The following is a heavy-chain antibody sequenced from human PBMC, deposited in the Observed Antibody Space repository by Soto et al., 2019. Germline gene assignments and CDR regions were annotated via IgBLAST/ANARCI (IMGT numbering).Heavy chain of an antibody. V-gene: IGHV4-30-2*01. J-gene: IGHJ4*02. CDR1: GGSISSGGSS. D-gene: IGHD6-19*01. CDR3: ARAGDSSGPVALGY. CDR2: IYHSGST. Sequence: QLQLQESGSGLVKPSQTLSLTCAVSGGSISSGGSSWSWIRQPPGKGLEWIGYIYHSGSTYYNPSLKSRVXXSVDRSKNQFSLKLSSVTAADTAVYYCARAGDSSGPVALGYWGQGTLVTVSS.